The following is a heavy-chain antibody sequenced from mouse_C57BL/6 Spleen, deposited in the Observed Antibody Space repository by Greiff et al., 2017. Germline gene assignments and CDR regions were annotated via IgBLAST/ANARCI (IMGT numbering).Heavy chain of an antibody. CDR1: GYTFTDYE. CDR2: IDPATGGT. D-gene: IGHD2-1*01. Sequence: VKLMESGAELVRPGASVTLSCKASGYTFTDYEMHWVKQTPVHGLEWIGAIDPATGGTAYNQKFKGKAILTADKSSSTAYMELRSLTSEDSAVYYCTGGNYPWFAYWGQGTLVTVSA. CDR3: TGGNYPWFAY. J-gene: IGHJ3*01. V-gene: IGHV1-15*01.